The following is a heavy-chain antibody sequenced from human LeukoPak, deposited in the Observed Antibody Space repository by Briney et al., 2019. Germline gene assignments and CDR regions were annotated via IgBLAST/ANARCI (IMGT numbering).Heavy chain of an antibody. CDR1: GGSISSGDYY. D-gene: IGHD5-18*01. CDR2: IYYSGST. Sequence: SETLSLTCTVSGGSISSGDYYWSWIRQPPVKGLEWIGYIYYSGSTYYNPSLKSRVTISVDTSKNQFSLKLSSVTAADTAVYYCARARGYSYGEVLENWGQGTLVTVSS. CDR3: ARARGYSYGEVLEN. J-gene: IGHJ4*02. V-gene: IGHV4-30-4*08.